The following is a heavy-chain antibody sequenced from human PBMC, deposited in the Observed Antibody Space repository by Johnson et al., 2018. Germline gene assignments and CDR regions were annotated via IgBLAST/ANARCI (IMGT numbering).Heavy chain of an antibody. J-gene: IGHJ4*02. V-gene: IGHV3-48*01. Sequence: VQLVQSGGGWVQPGGSLRLACAASGFTFSGYSMNWVRQAPGRGLEWVSYISSSTSTIYYTASVKGRFTISKDNAQNSRYLQMNSLRVEDTAVYYCAGGFHGSSSYFFDYWGQGIPVTVSS. CDR3: AGGFHGSSSYFFDY. CDR1: GFTFSGYS. CDR2: ISSSTSTI. D-gene: IGHD6-6*01.